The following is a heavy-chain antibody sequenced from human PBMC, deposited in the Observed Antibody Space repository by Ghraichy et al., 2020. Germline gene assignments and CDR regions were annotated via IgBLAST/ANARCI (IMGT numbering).Heavy chain of an antibody. J-gene: IGHJ6*02. CDR2: IYSGGGT. CDR3: AREFRAGDVAFYYGLDV. V-gene: IGHV3-53*01. CDR1: GLSVSSTY. Sequence: LSLTCAVSGLSVSSTYMSWVRQAPGRGLEWLSVIYSGGGTFYADSVKGRFTISRDNRKNTLYLQMNSLRAEDTAVYYCAREFRAGDVAFYYGLDVWGQGTTVTVSS.